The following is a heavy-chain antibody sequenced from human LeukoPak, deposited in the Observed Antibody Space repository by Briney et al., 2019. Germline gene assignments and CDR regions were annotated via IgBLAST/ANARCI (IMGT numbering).Heavy chain of an antibody. J-gene: IGHJ4*02. V-gene: IGHV4-39*01. Sequence: SETLSLTCTVSGGSISSSSYYWGWIRQPPGKGLEWIGSIYYSGSTYYNPSLKSRVTISVDTSKNQFSLKLSSATAADTAVYYCARLLAVAAHFDYWGQGTLVTVSS. CDR1: GGSISSSSYY. D-gene: IGHD6-19*01. CDR3: ARLLAVAAHFDY. CDR2: IYYSGST.